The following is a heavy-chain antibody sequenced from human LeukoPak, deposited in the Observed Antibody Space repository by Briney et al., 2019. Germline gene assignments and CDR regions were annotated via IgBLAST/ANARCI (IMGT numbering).Heavy chain of an antibody. V-gene: IGHV4-31*03. CDR3: ARVEGSWAFDI. J-gene: IGHJ3*02. D-gene: IGHD3-10*01. CDR1: GDSISSGGYY. Sequence: SQTLSLTCTVSGDSISSGGYYWNWIRQHPGKGLEWIGYIYYSGSTYYNPSLKSRVSMSVDTSKDHFSLKLSSVTAADTAVYYCARVEGSWAFDIWGQGTMVTGSS. CDR2: IYYSGST.